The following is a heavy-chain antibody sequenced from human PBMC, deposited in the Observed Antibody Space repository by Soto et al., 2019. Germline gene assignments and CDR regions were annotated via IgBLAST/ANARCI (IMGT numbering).Heavy chain of an antibody. J-gene: IGHJ5*02. V-gene: IGHV1-2*04. CDR2: INPNSGGT. Sequence: ASVKVSCKASGYTFTGYYMHWVRQAPGQGLEWMGWINPNSGGTNYAQKFQGWVTMTRDTSISTAYMELSRLRSDDTAVYYCANMYSSSWPRSEIDPFDPWGQGTLVNGSS. D-gene: IGHD6-13*01. CDR3: ANMYSSSWPRSEIDPFDP. CDR1: GYTFTGYY.